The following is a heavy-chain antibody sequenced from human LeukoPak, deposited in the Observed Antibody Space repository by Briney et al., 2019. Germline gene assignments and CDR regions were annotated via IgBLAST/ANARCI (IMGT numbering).Heavy chain of an antibody. CDR1: GFTFSSYA. D-gene: IGHD3-10*01. CDR2: ISYDGSNK. V-gene: IGHV3-30*04. Sequence: GGSLRLSCAASGFTFSSYAMHWVRQAPGKGLEWVAIISYDGSNKYYAESVKGRFTISRDNSKNTLYLQMNSLRAEDTAVYYCARVRFEGYMDVWGKGTTVTISS. J-gene: IGHJ6*03. CDR3: ARVRFEGYMDV.